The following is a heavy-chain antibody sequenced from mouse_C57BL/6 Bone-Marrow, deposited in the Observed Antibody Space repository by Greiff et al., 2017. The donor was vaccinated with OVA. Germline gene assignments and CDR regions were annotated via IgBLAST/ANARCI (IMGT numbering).Heavy chain of an antibody. J-gene: IGHJ1*03. CDR3: ASHYYDYSYWYCDV. CDR1: GYAFSSSW. V-gene: IGHV1-82*01. D-gene: IGHD2-4*01. CDR2: IYPGDGDT. Sequence: QVQLKESGPELVKPGASVKISCKASGYAFSSSWMNWVKQRPGKGLEWIGRIYPGDGDTNYNGKFKGKATLTADKSSSTAYMQLSSLTSEDSAVYCCASHYYDYSYWYCDVWGTGTTVTVSS.